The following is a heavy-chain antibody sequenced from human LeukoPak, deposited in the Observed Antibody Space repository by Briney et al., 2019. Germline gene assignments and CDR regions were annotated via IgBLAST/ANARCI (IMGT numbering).Heavy chain of an antibody. D-gene: IGHD2-2*01. CDR3: ARVAVPAPTYYYYMDV. Sequence: SETLSLTCAVSGGSISTVNWWSWVRQPPGKGLEWIGEIYHSGSTNYNPSLKSRVTISVDKSKNQFSLKLSSVTAADTAVYYCARVAVPAPTYYYYMDVWGEGTTVTVSS. CDR1: GGSISTVNW. V-gene: IGHV4-4*02. J-gene: IGHJ6*03. CDR2: IYHSGST.